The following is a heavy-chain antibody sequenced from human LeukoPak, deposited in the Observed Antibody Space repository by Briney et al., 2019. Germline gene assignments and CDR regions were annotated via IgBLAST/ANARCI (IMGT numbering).Heavy chain of an antibody. CDR2: ISGSGGST. Sequence: GGSLRLSCAASGFTFSNAWMSWVRQAPGKGLEWVSAISGSGGSTYYADSVKGRFTISRDNSKNTLYLQMNSLRAEDTAVYYCAKDPTYYYGSGSYPDYWGQGTLVTVSS. V-gene: IGHV3-23*01. J-gene: IGHJ4*02. CDR1: GFTFSNAW. CDR3: AKDPTYYYGSGSYPDY. D-gene: IGHD3-10*01.